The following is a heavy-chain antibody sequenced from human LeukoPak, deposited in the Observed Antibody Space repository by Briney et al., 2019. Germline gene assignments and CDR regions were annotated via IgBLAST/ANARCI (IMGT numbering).Heavy chain of an antibody. D-gene: IGHD2-2*01. V-gene: IGHV3-7*03. CDR1: GFTFSNYW. J-gene: IGHJ3*02. CDR3: AKDGCSSCYHWDAFDI. Sequence: TGGSLRLSCVASGFTFSNYWMTWFRQTPGKGLEWVGNINQDGSEKYYLDSVRGRFTISRDNAKNSLYLQMNSLRAEDTAVYYCAKDGCSSCYHWDAFDIWGQGTMVTVSS. CDR2: INQDGSEK.